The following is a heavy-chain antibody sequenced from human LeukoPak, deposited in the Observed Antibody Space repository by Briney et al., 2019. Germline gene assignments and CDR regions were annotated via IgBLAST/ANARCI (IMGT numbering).Heavy chain of an antibody. V-gene: IGHV3-23*01. CDR1: GFTFTTYA. Sequence: RGSLRLSCAASGFTFTTYAMSWVRQAPGKGLAWVSTISDGGSDSHYADSVKGRFTISRDDSKNTLYLQMNSLRAEDTAVYYCAKALYGDYGRFDYWGQGTLVTVSS. J-gene: IGHJ4*02. CDR3: AKALYGDYGRFDY. D-gene: IGHD4-17*01. CDR2: ISDGGSDS.